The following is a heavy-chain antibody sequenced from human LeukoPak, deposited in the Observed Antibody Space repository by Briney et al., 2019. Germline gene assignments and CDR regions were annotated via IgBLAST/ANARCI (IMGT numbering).Heavy chain of an antibody. CDR2: INPNSGGT. Sequence: ASVKVSCKASGYTFTGYYMHWVRQAPGQGLEWMGWINPNSGGTNYAQKFQGRVTMTRDTSISTAYMELSRLRSDDTAVYYCARTTYSSSSPDYWGQGTLVTVSS. CDR1: GYTFTGYY. D-gene: IGHD6-6*01. V-gene: IGHV1-2*02. J-gene: IGHJ4*02. CDR3: ARTTYSSSSPDY.